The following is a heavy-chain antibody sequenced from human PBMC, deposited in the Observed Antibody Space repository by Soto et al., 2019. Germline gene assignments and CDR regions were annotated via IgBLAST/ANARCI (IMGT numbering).Heavy chain of an antibody. Sequence: QVQLQESGPGLVKPSQTLSLTCTVSGGSISSGDYYWSWFRQPPGKGLEWIGYIYSSGSTYYNPALKSRVTISLDTSKNQFALKLSSVTAADTAVYYCARDQGDYGDYWGQGTLVTVSS. V-gene: IGHV4-30-4*01. CDR2: IYSSGST. CDR3: ARDQGDYGDY. J-gene: IGHJ4*02. CDR1: GGSISSGDYY.